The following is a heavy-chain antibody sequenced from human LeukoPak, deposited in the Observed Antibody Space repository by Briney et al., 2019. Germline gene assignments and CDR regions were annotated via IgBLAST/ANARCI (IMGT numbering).Heavy chain of an antibody. J-gene: IGHJ5*02. CDR1: GFTFNSYA. Sequence: GGSLRLSCAASGFTFNSYAMSWVRQAPGKGLEWVSAISASGGTTYYADSVRGRFTISRDNSENTLYLQMNSLTVEDTAVYYCAKEPREYCSSSACPNWLDPWGQGALVTVS. CDR3: AKEPREYCSSSACPNWLDP. D-gene: IGHD2/OR15-2a*01. V-gene: IGHV3-23*01. CDR2: ISASGGTT.